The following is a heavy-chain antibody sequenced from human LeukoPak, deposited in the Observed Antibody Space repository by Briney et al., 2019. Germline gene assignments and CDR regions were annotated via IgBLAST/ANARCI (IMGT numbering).Heavy chain of an antibody. Sequence: GGSLRLSCAASGFTFSSYGMHWVRQAPGKGLEWVAFIRYDGSNKYYADSVKGRFTISRDNSKNALYLQMNSLRAEDTAVYYCAKDGRRDGYNFVYWGQGTLVTVSS. J-gene: IGHJ4*02. CDR1: GFTFSSYG. CDR2: IRYDGSNK. V-gene: IGHV3-30*02. D-gene: IGHD5-24*01. CDR3: AKDGRRDGYNFVY.